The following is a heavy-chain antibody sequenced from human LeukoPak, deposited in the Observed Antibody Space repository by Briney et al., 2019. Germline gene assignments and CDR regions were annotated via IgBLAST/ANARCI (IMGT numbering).Heavy chain of an antibody. CDR1: GGTFSSYA. Sequence: GASVKVSCKASGGTFSSYAISWVRQPPGQGLEWMGGIIPIFGTANYAQKFQGRVTITTDESTSTAYMELSSLRSEDTAVYYCAIRVVSLYYFDYWGQGTLVTVSS. V-gene: IGHV1-69*05. CDR3: AIRVVSLYYFDY. D-gene: IGHD2-8*02. J-gene: IGHJ4*02. CDR2: IIPIFGTA.